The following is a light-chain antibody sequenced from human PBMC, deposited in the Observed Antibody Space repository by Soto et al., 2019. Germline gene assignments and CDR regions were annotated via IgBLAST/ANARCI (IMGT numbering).Light chain of an antibody. Sequence: EIVLTQSPATLSLSPGERATLSCRASQSVSSYLAWYQQKPGQAPRLLIYDASNRATGIPARFSGSGSGTDFTLTISSLEPEDFAVDYCQQRSNWTFGQGTKVDIK. CDR1: QSVSSY. V-gene: IGKV3-11*01. CDR3: QQRSNWT. CDR2: DAS. J-gene: IGKJ1*01.